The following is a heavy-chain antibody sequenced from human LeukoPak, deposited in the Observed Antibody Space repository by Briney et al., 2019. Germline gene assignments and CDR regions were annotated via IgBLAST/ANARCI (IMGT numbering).Heavy chain of an antibody. D-gene: IGHD6-13*01. CDR3: ARDLNGQQLVLVGYMDV. CDR2: FDPEDGET. V-gene: IGHV1-24*01. Sequence: ASVKVSCKVSGYTLSEISMQWVRQAPGKRLEWMGGFDPEDGETIYAQKFQGRVTMTEDTSTDTAYMELSSLRSEDTAVYYCARDLNGQQLVLVGYMDVWGKGTTVTVSS. J-gene: IGHJ6*03. CDR1: GYTLSEIS.